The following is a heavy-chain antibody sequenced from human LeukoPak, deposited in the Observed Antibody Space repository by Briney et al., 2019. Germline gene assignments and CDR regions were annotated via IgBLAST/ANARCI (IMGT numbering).Heavy chain of an antibody. CDR2: ISGSGGST. J-gene: IGHJ6*02. CDR1: GFTFSSFA. V-gene: IGHV3-23*01. D-gene: IGHD3-3*01. CDR3: AKDQLTTEYYYGMDV. Sequence: GGSLRLSCAASGFTFSSFAMSWVRQAPGKGLEWVSAISGSGGSTYYADSVKGRFTISRDNSKNTLYLQMNSLRAEDTAVYYCAKDQLTTEYYYGMDVWGQGTTVTVSS.